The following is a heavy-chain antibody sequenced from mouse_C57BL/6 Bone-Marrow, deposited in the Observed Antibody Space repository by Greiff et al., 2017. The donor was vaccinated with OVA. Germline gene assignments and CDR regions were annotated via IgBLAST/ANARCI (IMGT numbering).Heavy chain of an antibody. V-gene: IGHV1-80*01. D-gene: IGHD1-1*01. CDR1: GYAFSSYW. CDR2: IYPGDGDT. J-gene: IGHJ1*03. Sequence: VKLQESGAELVKPGASVKISCKASGYAFSSYWMNWVKQRPGKGLEWIGQIYPGDGDTNYNGKFKGKATLTADKSSSTAYMQLSSLTSEDSAVYFCARGYYYGSWYFDVWGTGTTVTVSS. CDR3: ARGYYYGSWYFDV.